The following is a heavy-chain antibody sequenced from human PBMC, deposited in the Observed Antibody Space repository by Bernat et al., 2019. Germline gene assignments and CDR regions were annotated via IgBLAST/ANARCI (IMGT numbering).Heavy chain of an antibody. CDR2: ISGSGATI. D-gene: IGHD2-2*01. CDR3: AKEHYSCSGTSCSLSDY. V-gene: IGHV3-23*01. CDR1: GFTFSSYS. J-gene: IGHJ4*02. Sequence: DVQLLESGGGLAQPGGPLRLSCVASGFTFSSYSMSWVRQVPGKGLEWVSIISGSGATIYYADSVKGRFTISRDNSKNTLYLQMNSLRAEDTAVYYCAKEHYSCSGTSCSLSDYWGQGTLVTVSS.